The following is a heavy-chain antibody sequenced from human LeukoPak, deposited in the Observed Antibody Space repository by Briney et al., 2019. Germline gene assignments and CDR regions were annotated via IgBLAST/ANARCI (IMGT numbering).Heavy chain of an antibody. D-gene: IGHD3-10*01. CDR2: IYYSGST. CDR1: GGSISSGGYY. CDR3: ARVSGGVRGVIISTSFYFDY. V-gene: IGHV4-30-4*08. J-gene: IGHJ4*02. Sequence: SETLSLTCTVSGGSISSGGYYWSWIRQHPGKGLEWIGYIYYSGSTYYNPSLKSRVTISVDTSKNQFSLKLSSVTAADTAVYYCARVSGGVRGVIISTSFYFDYWGQGTLVTVSS.